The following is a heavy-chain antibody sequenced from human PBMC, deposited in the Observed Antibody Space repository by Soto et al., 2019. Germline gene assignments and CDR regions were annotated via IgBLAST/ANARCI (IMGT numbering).Heavy chain of an antibody. D-gene: IGHD1-1*01. V-gene: IGHV4-59*01. CDR3: ARTEWEQAFDF. CDR2: MHYSGGT. CDR1: GVSISSYY. J-gene: IGHJ4*02. Sequence: QVHLQESGPGLVKPSETLSLTCTVSGVSISSYYWSWIRQPPGKGLEWIGYMHYSGGTNYNPSLKXRXTXSXXSSKNQVSLNLRSVTAADTAVYYCARTEWEQAFDFWGQGTPVTVPS.